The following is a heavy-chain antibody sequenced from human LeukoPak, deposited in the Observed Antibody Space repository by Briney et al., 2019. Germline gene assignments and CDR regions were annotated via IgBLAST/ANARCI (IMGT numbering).Heavy chain of an antibody. D-gene: IGHD5-12*01. Sequence: NSSETLSLTCTVSGGSISSYYWSWIRQPPGKGLEWIGYIYYSGSTNYNPSLKSRVTISVDTSKNQFSLKLSSVTAADTAVYYCASQRGGYSGYEFGYWGQGTLVTVSS. CDR1: GGSISSYY. V-gene: IGHV4-59*01. J-gene: IGHJ4*02. CDR3: ASQRGGYSGYEFGY. CDR2: IYYSGST.